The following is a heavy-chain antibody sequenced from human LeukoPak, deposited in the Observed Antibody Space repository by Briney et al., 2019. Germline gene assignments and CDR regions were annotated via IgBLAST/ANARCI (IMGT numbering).Heavy chain of an antibody. D-gene: IGHD5-24*01. CDR2: ISYGGRT. Sequence: SETLSLTCSVSGGSISSSNNYWGWIRQSPVRGLEWIGSISYGGRTYYNPSLKSRVTISVDTSKNQFSLRLSSVTAADTAVYYCARARYNYQCDYWGQGTLVTVSS. J-gene: IGHJ4*02. CDR1: GGSISSSNNY. V-gene: IGHV4-39*07. CDR3: ARARYNYQCDY.